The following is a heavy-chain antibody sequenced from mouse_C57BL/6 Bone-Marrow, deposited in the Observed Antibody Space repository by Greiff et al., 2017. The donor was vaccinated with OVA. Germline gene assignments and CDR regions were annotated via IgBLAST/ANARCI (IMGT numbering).Heavy chain of an antibody. J-gene: IGHJ3*01. Sequence: QVQLKESGAELVKPGASVKISCKASGYAFSSYWMNWVKQRPGKGLEWIGQIYPGDGDTNYNGKFKGKATLTADKSSSTAYMQLSSLTSEDSAVYFCARVTLLAYWGQGTLVTVSA. D-gene: IGHD2-1*01. CDR3: ARVTLLAY. CDR2: IYPGDGDT. CDR1: GYAFSSYW. V-gene: IGHV1-80*01.